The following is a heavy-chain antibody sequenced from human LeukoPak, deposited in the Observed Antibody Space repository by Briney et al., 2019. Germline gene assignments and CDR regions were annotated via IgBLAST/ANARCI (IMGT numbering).Heavy chain of an antibody. J-gene: IGHJ5*02. V-gene: IGHV5-51*01. CDR2: IYPGDSDT. CDR3: ARFIAAAGTAFDP. CDR1: GHSFTSYW. Sequence: GESLKISCKGSGHSFTSYWIGWVRQMPGKGLEWMGIIYPGDSDTRYSPSFQGQVTISADKSISTAYLQWSSLKASDTAMYYCARFIAAAGTAFDPWGQGTLVTVSS. D-gene: IGHD6-13*01.